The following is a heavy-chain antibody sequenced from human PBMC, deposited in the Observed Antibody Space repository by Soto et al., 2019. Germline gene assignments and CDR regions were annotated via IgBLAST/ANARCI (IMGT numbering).Heavy chain of an antibody. J-gene: IGHJ2*01. V-gene: IGHV1-3*01. CDR2: INAGNGNT. D-gene: IGHD2-15*01. Sequence: QVQLVQSGAEVKKPGASVKVSCKASGYTFTSYAMHWVRQAPGQRLEWMGWINAGNGNTKYSMKCHGRVTVTTDTPANTAYMELSSRRSEDTAVYYCARDAGDADLGYYSGGSCRSYWELDLWGRGTLVTFSS. CDR1: GYTFTSYA. CDR3: ARDAGDADLGYYSGGSCRSYWELDL.